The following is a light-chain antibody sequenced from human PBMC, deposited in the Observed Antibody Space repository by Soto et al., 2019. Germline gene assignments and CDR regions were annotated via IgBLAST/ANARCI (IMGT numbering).Light chain of an antibody. J-gene: IGKJ1*01. Sequence: IGLTQSPGTLYLSPGERATLSCRASQSVSSSYLAWSQQKPGQAPRLLIYGASSRATGIPDRFSGSGSGTDFTLTISRLEPEDFAVYYCQQYGSSRTFGQGTKVDIE. CDR1: QSVSSSY. V-gene: IGKV3-20*01. CDR2: GAS. CDR3: QQYGSSRT.